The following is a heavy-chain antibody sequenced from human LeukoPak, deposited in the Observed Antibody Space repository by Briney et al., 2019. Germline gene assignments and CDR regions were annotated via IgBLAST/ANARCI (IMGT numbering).Heavy chain of an antibody. Sequence: GGSLRLSCAASGFSFISYGMHWVRQAPGKGLEWVGVISDDGRRKDYADSVKGRFTISRDNSKDTLYLQMNSLRAEDTAVYYCANRPSDYGDYVSYFDYWGQGTLVTVSS. CDR3: ANRPSDYGDYVSYFDY. V-gene: IGHV3-30*18. CDR2: ISDDGRRK. CDR1: GFSFISYG. D-gene: IGHD4-17*01. J-gene: IGHJ4*02.